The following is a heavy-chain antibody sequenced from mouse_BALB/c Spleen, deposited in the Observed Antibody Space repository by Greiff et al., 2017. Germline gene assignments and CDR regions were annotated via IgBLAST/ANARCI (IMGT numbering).Heavy chain of an antibody. D-gene: IGHD2-3*01. CDR3: ARDGYYHYAMDY. Sequence: EVKLVESGGGLVQPGGSLKLSCAASGFTFSSYGMSWVRQTPDKRLELVATINSNGGSTYYPDSVKGRFTISRDNAKNTLYLQMSSLKSEDTAMYYCARDGYYHYAMDYWGQGTSVTVSS. CDR1: GFTFSSYG. CDR2: INSNGGST. J-gene: IGHJ4*01. V-gene: IGHV5-6-3*01.